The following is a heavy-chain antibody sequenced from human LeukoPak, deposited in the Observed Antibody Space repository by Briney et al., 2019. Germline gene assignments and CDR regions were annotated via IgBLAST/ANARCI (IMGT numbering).Heavy chain of an antibody. CDR1: GGSISNSY. CDR2: IYDSGST. Sequence: SETLSLTCTVSGGSISNSYCIWIRQPPGKGLEWIGSIYDSGSTYYNPSLKSRVTISVDTSKNQFSLKLNSVTAADTAVYYCARHYGPWGQGTLVTVSS. CDR3: ARHYGP. D-gene: IGHD3-10*01. J-gene: IGHJ5*02. V-gene: IGHV4-39*01.